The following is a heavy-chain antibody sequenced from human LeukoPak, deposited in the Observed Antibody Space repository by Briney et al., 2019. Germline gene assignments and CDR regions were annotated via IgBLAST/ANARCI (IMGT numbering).Heavy chain of an antibody. Sequence: SETLSLTCTVSGGSISSSSYYWGWVRQPPGKGLEWIGYIYYSGSTYYNPSLKSRVTISVDTSKNQFSLKLSSVTAADTAVYYCARDSGGFDPWGQGTLVTVSS. D-gene: IGHD3-10*01. CDR1: GGSISSSSYY. CDR3: ARDSGGFDP. V-gene: IGHV4-31*03. J-gene: IGHJ5*02. CDR2: IYYSGST.